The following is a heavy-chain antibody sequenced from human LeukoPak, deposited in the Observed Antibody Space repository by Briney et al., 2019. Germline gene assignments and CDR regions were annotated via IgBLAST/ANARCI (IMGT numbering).Heavy chain of an antibody. J-gene: IGHJ3*02. Sequence: PGGSLRLSCAASGFTFSSYAMSWVRQAPGKGLEWVSAISGSGGSTYYADSVKGRFTISRDDSKNTLYLQMNSLRAEDTAVYYCAKDVRQLDAFDIWGQGTMVTVSS. CDR1: GFTFSSYA. CDR3: AKDVRQLDAFDI. V-gene: IGHV3-23*01. D-gene: IGHD6-13*01. CDR2: ISGSGGST.